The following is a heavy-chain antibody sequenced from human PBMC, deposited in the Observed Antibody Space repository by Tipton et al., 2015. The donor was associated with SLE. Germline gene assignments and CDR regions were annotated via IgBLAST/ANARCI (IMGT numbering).Heavy chain of an antibody. D-gene: IGHD3-3*01. J-gene: IGHJ2*01. V-gene: IGHV4-59*01. CDR3: ARDEGRYYDFWSGYGVGWYFDL. CDR2: IYYSGST. CDR1: GGSISSYY. Sequence: TPSLTCTVSGGSISSYYWSWIRQPPGKGLEWIGYIYYSGSTNYNPSLKSRVTISVDTSKNQFSLKLSSVTAADTAVYYCARDEGRYYDFWSGYGVGWYFDLWGRGTLVTVSS.